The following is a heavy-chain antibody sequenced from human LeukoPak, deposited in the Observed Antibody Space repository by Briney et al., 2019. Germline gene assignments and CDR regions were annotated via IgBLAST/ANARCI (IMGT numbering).Heavy chain of an antibody. CDR1: GYTFTSYY. CDR2: INPSGGST. CDR3: ARDIVGYYDSSGYPQNDY. V-gene: IGHV1-46*01. J-gene: IGHJ4*02. Sequence: ASAKVSCKASGYTFTSYYMHWVRQAPGQGPEWMGIINPSGGSTTYAQKFQGRVTMTRDTSTSTVYMELSSLRSEDTAVYYCARDIVGYYDSSGYPQNDYWGQGTLVTVSS. D-gene: IGHD3-22*01.